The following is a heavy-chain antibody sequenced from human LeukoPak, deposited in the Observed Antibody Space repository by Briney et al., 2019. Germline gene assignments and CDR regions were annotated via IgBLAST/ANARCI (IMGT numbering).Heavy chain of an antibody. Sequence: SETLSLTCTVSGGSISSYYWSWIRQPPGQGLEWIAYIHSNGYTNYNPSLKSRVTISVDTSKNQFSLKVTSVTAADTAMYYCTKREGPMSGSYDYFDPWGQGTLVTVS. D-gene: IGHD1-26*01. CDR2: IHSNGYT. V-gene: IGHV4-4*09. J-gene: IGHJ5*02. CDR3: TKREGPMSGSYDYFDP. CDR1: GGSISSYY.